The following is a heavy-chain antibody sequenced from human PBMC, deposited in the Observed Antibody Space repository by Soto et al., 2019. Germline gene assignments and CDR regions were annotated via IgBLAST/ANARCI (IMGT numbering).Heavy chain of an antibody. Sequence: EVQLVESGGGLVQPGGSLRLSCAASGFTFSNYWMHWVRQAPGKGLVWVSRVNGDGSSTFYADSVKGRFTISRDNAKNTVYLQMNSLRAEDTAVYYCVRDNWNTVWGQGTMVTVSS. J-gene: IGHJ3*01. CDR3: VRDNWNTV. CDR2: VNGDGSST. CDR1: GFTFSNYW. D-gene: IGHD1-20*01. V-gene: IGHV3-74*01.